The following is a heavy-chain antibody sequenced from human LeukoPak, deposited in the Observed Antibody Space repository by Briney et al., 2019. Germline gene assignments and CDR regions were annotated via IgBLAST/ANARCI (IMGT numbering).Heavy chain of an antibody. V-gene: IGHV3-9*01. Sequence: PGRSLRLSCAASGFTFDGYGMYWVRQAPGKGLEWVSGITWNSDDMAYADSVKGRFTISRDNAKNCLYLQVNSLRVEDTALYYCTKVTDWRTGFDYWGQGTLVTVSS. CDR3: TKVTDWRTGFDY. D-gene: IGHD3-9*01. J-gene: IGHJ4*02. CDR2: ITWNSDDM. CDR1: GFTFDGYG.